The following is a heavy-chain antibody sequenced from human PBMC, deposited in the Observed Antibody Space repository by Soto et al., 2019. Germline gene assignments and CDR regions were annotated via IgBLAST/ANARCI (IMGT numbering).Heavy chain of an antibody. J-gene: IGHJ4*02. CDR1: GGTFSSYA. CDR3: ARGLVYDFWSGYLDFDY. V-gene: IGHV1-69*06. D-gene: IGHD3-3*01. CDR2: IIPIFGTA. Sequence: EASVKVSCKASGGTFSSYAISWVRQAPGQGLEWMGGIIPIFGTANYAQKFQGRVTITADKSTSTAYMELSSLRSEDTAVYYCARGLVYDFWSGYLDFDYWGQGTLVTVSS.